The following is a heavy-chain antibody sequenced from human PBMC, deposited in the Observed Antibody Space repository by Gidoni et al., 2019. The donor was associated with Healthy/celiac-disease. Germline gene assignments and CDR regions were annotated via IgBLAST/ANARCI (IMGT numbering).Heavy chain of an antibody. CDR3: ARVARGWFDP. CDR1: GGSISSGGYY. Sequence: QVQLQESGPALVKPSQTLSRTCTVSGGSISSGGYYWSGIRQHPGKGLEWIGYIYYSGSTYYNPSLTSLVTISVDTSKNQFSLKPSSVTAADTAVYYCARVARGWFDPWGQGTLVTVSS. V-gene: IGHV4-31*01. CDR2: IYYSGST. J-gene: IGHJ5*02.